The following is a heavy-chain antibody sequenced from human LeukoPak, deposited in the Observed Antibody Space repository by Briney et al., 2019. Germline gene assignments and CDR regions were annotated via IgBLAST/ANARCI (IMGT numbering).Heavy chain of an antibody. CDR1: GYTFTSYA. V-gene: IGHV1-3*01. D-gene: IGHD5-18*01. CDR3: ARGGDTAMVTFDY. CDR2: INAGNGNT. J-gene: IGHJ4*02. Sequence: ASVKVSCKASGYTFTSYAMHWVRQAPGQRLEWMGWINAGNGNTKYSQKFQGRVTITRDTSASTAYMELSSLRSEDTAVYYCARGGDTAMVTFDYWGQGTLVTVSS.